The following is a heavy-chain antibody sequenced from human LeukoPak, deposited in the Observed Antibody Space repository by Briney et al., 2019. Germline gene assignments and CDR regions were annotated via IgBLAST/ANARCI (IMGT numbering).Heavy chain of an antibody. CDR2: IYYSGST. J-gene: IGHJ5*02. CDR1: GGSISSGGYY. D-gene: IGHD6-13*01. V-gene: IGHV4-31*03. CDR3: ARDSGYGIAAASWFDP. Sequence: SQTLSLTCTVSGGSISSGGYYWSWIRQHPGKGLEWIGYIYYSGSTYYNPSLKSRVTISVDTSKNQFSLKLSSVTAADTAVYYCARDSGYGIAAASWFDPWGQGTLVTVSS.